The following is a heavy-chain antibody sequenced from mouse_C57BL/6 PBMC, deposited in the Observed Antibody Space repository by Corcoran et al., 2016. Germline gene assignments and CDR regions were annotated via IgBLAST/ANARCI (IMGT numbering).Heavy chain of an antibody. CDR3: ARRDTAQAPYFDY. CDR2: IYPGDGDT. Sequence: HVELQQSGAELVKPGASVKISCKASGNAFSSYWMYWVKQRPGKGLEWIGQIYPGDGDTNYNGKFKGKATLTADKSYSTAYMQLSSLTSEDSAVCFCARRDTAQAPYFDYWGQGTTLTVSS. V-gene: IGHV1-80*01. J-gene: IGHJ2*01. D-gene: IGHD3-2*02. CDR1: GNAFSSYW.